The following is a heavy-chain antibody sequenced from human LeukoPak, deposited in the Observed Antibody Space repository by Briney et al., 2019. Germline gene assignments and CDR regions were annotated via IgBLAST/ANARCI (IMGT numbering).Heavy chain of an antibody. CDR2: INHSGST. J-gene: IGHJ4*02. V-gene: IGHV4-34*01. CDR3: ARGYPRMLGY. CDR1: GGSFSGYY. Sequence: SETLSLTCAVYGGSFSGYYWSWIRQPPGKGLEWIGEINHSGSTNYNPSLKTRLTISVDTSKNQFSLKLSSVTAADTAVYYCARGYPRMLGYWGQGTLVTVSS.